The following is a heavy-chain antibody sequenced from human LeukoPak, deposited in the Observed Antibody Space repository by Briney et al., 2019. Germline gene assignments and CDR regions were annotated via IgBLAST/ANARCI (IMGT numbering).Heavy chain of an antibody. J-gene: IGHJ6*02. CDR3: ARGAVIPATMGYYGMDV. D-gene: IGHD2-2*01. CDR1: GYTFTNYD. Sequence: ASVKVSCKASGYTFTNYDINWVRQATGQGLEWMGWMNPNSGYTGYAQKFQGRFTMTRNTSISTACMELSSLRSEDTAVYYCARGAVIPATMGYYGMDVWGQGTTVSVSS. V-gene: IGHV1-8*01. CDR2: MNPNSGYT.